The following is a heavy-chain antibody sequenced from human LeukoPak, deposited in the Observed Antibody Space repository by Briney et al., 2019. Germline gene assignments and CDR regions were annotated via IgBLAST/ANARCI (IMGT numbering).Heavy chain of an antibody. Sequence: GGSLRLSCAASGFTLSSYAMSWVRQAPGKGLVWVSRIHSDGSSTAYADSVKGRFTISRDSAKNTLYLQMNTLRGEDTAVYYCAIRRGYTFGDDFWGQGTLVTVSS. CDR2: IHSDGSST. D-gene: IGHD5-18*01. CDR1: GFTLSSYA. J-gene: IGHJ4*02. V-gene: IGHV3-74*03. CDR3: AIRRGYTFGDDF.